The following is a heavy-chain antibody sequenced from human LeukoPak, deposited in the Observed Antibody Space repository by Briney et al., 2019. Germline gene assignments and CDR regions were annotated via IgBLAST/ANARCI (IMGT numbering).Heavy chain of an antibody. Sequence: GASVKVSCKASGFTFTNYNMHWVRQAPGQGLEWMGIINPSGGSTNYAQNFQARVTMTRDTSTSTVYMELSSLRSEDTAVYYCARVRGGYNDAYDIWGQGTMVTVPS. CDR3: ARVRGGYNDAYDI. J-gene: IGHJ3*02. CDR2: INPSGGST. D-gene: IGHD5-24*01. CDR1: GFTFTNYN. V-gene: IGHV1-46*01.